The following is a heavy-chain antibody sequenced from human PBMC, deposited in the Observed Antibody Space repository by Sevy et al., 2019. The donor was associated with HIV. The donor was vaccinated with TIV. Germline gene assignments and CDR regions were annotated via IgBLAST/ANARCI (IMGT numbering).Heavy chain of an antibody. J-gene: IGHJ4*02. CDR3: AGENAWGRGYS. CDR1: GGSITSLY. CDR2: IYYNRHI. D-gene: IGHD1-26*01. V-gene: IGHV4-59*08. Sequence: SETLSLTCTVSGGSITSLYWNWIRQPPGKGLGCLAHIYYNRHINFNPSLKSRVTLSLDTSKNQFSRRLSSVTAADTAMYYCAGENAWGRGYSWGQGTLVTVSS.